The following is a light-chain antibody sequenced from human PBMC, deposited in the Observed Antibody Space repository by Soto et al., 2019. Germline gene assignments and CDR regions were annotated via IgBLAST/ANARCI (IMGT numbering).Light chain of an antibody. J-gene: IGKJ2*01. CDR1: QDISNY. Sequence: DIQMTQSPSSLSASVGDRVTITCQASQDISNYLNWYQQKPGKAPKLLIYDASNLETGVPSRFSGSGAGTDFTFTISSLQLEDIATYYCQQYDRTFGQGTKLEIK. CDR3: QQYDRT. CDR2: DAS. V-gene: IGKV1-33*01.